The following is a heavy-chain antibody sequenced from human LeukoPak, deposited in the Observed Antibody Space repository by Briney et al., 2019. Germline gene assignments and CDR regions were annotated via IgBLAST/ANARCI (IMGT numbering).Heavy chain of an antibody. V-gene: IGHV3-74*01. CDR3: ARVGYSSDWYEGGH. J-gene: IGHJ4*02. Sequence: GGSLRLSCAASGFTFSSYWMHWVRQAPGKGLVWVSRVNSDESITTYADSVKGRFTISRDNAMNTLYLQMNSLRAEDTAVYYCARVGYSSDWYEGGHWGQGTLVTVSS. D-gene: IGHD6-19*01. CDR1: GFTFSSYW. CDR2: VNSDESIT.